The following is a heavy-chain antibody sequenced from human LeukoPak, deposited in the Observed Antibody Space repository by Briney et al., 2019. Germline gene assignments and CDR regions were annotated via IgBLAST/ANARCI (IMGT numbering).Heavy chain of an antibody. V-gene: IGHV1-18*01. CDR1: GYTFTSYG. D-gene: IGHD2-15*01. CDR3: ARDHPLWSMCCFRDAFDI. J-gene: IGHJ3*02. Sequence: ASVKVSCKASGYTFTSYGISWVRQAPGQGLEWMGLISAYNGNTNYAQKLQGRVTMNKDPSTSTAYMELRSLRSDDTAVYYCARDHPLWSMCCFRDAFDIWGQGTMVTVSS. CDR2: ISAYNGNT.